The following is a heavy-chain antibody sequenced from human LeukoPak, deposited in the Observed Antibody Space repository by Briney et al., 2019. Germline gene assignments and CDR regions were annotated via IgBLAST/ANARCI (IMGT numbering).Heavy chain of an antibody. D-gene: IGHD5-12*01. CDR1: GYTFTGYY. CDR3: ARWLQFPYYFDY. J-gene: IGHJ4*02. V-gene: IGHV1-2*02. Sequence: ASVKVSCKASGYTFTGYYMHWVRQAPGQGLEWMGWINPNSGGTNYAQKFQGRVTMTRDTSISTAYMELSRLRSDDTAVYYCARWLQFPYYFDYWAQGTLVTVSS. CDR2: INPNSGGT.